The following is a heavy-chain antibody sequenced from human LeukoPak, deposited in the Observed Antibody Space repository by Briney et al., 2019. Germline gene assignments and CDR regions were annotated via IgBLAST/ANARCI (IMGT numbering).Heavy chain of an antibody. CDR2: IIPIFGTA. CDR1: GGTFSSYA. D-gene: IGHD6-6*01. J-gene: IGHJ4*02. V-gene: IGHV1-69*13. Sequence: SVKVSCKASGGTFSSYAISWVRQAPGQGLEWMGGIIPIFGTANYAQKSQGRVTITADESTSTAYMELSSLRSEDTAVYYCASLSRSSSSYNYWGQGTLVTVSS. CDR3: ASLSRSSSSYNY.